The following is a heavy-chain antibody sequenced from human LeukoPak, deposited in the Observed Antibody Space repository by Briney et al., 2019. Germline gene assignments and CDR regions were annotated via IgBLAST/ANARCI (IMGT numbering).Heavy chain of an antibody. J-gene: IGHJ3*02. D-gene: IGHD3-22*01. CDR3: SADHYYYDSSGAFDI. Sequence: GGSLRLSCAASGFTFSSYGMHWVRQAPGKGLGWVAVIWYDGSNKYYADSVKGRFTISRDNSKNTLYLQMNSLRAEDTAVYYCSADHYYYDSSGAFDIWGQGTMVTVSS. CDR2: IWYDGSNK. V-gene: IGHV3-33*01. CDR1: GFTFSSYG.